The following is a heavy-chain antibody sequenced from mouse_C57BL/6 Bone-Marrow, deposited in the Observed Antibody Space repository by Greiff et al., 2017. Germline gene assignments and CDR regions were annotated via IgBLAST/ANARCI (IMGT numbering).Heavy chain of an antibody. V-gene: IGHV1-50*01. J-gene: IGHJ4*01. CDR2: IDPSDSYT. Sequence: QVHVKQSGAELVKPGASVKLSCKASGYTFTSYWMQWVKQRPGQGLEWIGEIDPSDSYTNYNQKFKGKATLTVDTSSSTAYLQLSILTSEDSAVYYCARNYDLYYAMDYWGQGTSVTVSS. D-gene: IGHD2-4*01. CDR1: GYTFTSYW. CDR3: ARNYDLYYAMDY.